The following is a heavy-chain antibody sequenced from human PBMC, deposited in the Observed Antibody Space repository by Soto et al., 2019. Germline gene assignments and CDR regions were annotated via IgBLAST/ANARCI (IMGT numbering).Heavy chain of an antibody. Sequence: SETLSLTCTVSGGSISSYSWSWIRRPPGKGLEWIGYIYYSGSTNYNPSLKSRVTISVDTSKNQFSLKLSSVTAADTAVYYCARNQMTTVMSTYYFDYWGQGTLVTVSS. CDR2: IYYSGST. J-gene: IGHJ4*02. CDR1: GGSISSYS. V-gene: IGHV4-59*01. CDR3: ARNQMTTVMSTYYFDY. D-gene: IGHD4-17*01.